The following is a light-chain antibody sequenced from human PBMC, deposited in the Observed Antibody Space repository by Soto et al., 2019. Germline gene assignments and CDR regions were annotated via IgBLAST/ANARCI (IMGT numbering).Light chain of an antibody. Sequence: EIVLTQSPATLSLSPGERATLSCRASQSVSSYLAWYQQKPGQAPRLLIYDAFNRATGIPARFSGSGSGTDFTLTIRSLGPEDFAVYYCQQRSNWPITFGQGTRLEIK. J-gene: IGKJ5*01. CDR3: QQRSNWPIT. CDR2: DAF. CDR1: QSVSSY. V-gene: IGKV3-11*01.